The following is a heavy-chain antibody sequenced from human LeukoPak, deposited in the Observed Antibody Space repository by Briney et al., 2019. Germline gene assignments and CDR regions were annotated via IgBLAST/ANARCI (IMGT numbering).Heavy chain of an antibody. Sequence: PSETLSLTCTVSGGSMSSSSYYWGWIRQSPGKGLEWIESIYYSGANHYNPSLKSRVTMSVDTSKNQFSVKLTSVTATDTAVYYCVRVRGYWLVRGYLDYWGQGTQVTVSS. V-gene: IGHV4-39*02. CDR3: VRVRGYWLVRGYLDY. J-gene: IGHJ4*02. D-gene: IGHD6-19*01. CDR2: IYYSGAN. CDR1: GGSMSSSSYY.